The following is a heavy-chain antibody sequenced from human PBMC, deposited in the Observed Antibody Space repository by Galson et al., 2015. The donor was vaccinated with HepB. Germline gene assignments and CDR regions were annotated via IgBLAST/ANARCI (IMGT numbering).Heavy chain of an antibody. V-gene: IGHV3-7*03. CDR1: GYSFGISW. CDR2: TNYDGRER. D-gene: IGHD1-26*01. Sequence: SLRLSGAVSGYSFGISWMSWVRQAPGKALEWVANTNYDGRERTYVDSVKGRFTIPRDNTQNSLYLQMNNLRVEDTAVYYCATEFLGVGGAFDYWGQGSLVTVSS. J-gene: IGHJ4*02. CDR3: ATEFLGVGGAFDY.